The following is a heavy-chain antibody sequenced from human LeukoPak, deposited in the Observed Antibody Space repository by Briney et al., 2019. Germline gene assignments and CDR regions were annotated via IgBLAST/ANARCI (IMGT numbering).Heavy chain of an antibody. CDR2: IKHDGSED. Sequence: GGSLRLSCAPSGFTFRSYGMTWVGQTPGRGLGGAANIKHDGSEDYFVDSVKGRFTISRDNAENSLHLQMSSLRAEDTAVYYCARSANYGGHAFFDYWGQGILVIVSS. D-gene: IGHD4/OR15-4a*01. CDR3: ARSANYGGHAFFDY. CDR1: GFTFRSYG. J-gene: IGHJ4*02. V-gene: IGHV3-7*01.